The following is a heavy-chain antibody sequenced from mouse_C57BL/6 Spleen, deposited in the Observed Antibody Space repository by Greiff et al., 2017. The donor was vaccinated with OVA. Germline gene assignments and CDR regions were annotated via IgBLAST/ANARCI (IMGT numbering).Heavy chain of an antibody. V-gene: IGHV1-20*01. CDR3: ARDRAQATGFAY. CDR2: INPYNGDT. J-gene: IGHJ3*01. Sequence: EVQLQQSGPELVKPGDSVKISCKASGYSFTGYFMNWVMQSHGKSLEWIGRINPYNGDTFYNQKFKGKATLTVDKSSSTAHMELRSLTSEDSAVYYCARDRAQATGFAYWGQGTLVTVSA. CDR1: GYSFTGYF. D-gene: IGHD3-2*02.